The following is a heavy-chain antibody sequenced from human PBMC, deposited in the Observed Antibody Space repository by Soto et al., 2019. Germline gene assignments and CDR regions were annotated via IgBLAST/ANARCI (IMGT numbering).Heavy chain of an antibody. V-gene: IGHV3-23*01. J-gene: IGHJ4*02. D-gene: IGHD6-13*01. CDR2: ITGGGGGT. CDR1: GFTFSSSA. Sequence: GGSLRLSCAASGFTFSSSAMSWVRWAPGEGLEWVSAITGGGGGTYYADSVKGRFTISRDNSKNTLYLQMNSLRAEDTAVYYCARWAAAGYFDYWGQGTLVTVSS. CDR3: ARWAAAGYFDY.